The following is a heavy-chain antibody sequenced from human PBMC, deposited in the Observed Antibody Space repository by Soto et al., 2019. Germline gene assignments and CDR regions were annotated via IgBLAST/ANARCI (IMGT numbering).Heavy chain of an antibody. D-gene: IGHD3-16*01. V-gene: IGHV4-34*01. Sequence: PSETLSLTCAVYGGSFSGYYWSWIRQPPGKGLEWIGEINHSGSTNYNPSLKSRVTISVDTSKNQFALKLSAVTAADTAVYYCARTHYATSLTGFDPCGQGTVVTVCS. CDR1: GGSFSGYY. J-gene: IGHJ5*02. CDR3: ARTHYATSLTGFDP. CDR2: INHSGST.